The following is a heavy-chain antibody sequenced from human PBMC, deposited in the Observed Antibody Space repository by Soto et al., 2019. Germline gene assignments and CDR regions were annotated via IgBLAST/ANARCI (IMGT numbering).Heavy chain of an antibody. Sequence: QLQLQESGSGLAKPARTLALTCAVSGCSITRGGYSWIWIRQPPGKGLEWIGYIYHRGSTYYNPSLKSRVTISVDRSKNQFSLKLSSVTAADTAVYYCARVPDRWGQGTLVTVSS. V-gene: IGHV4-30-2*01. J-gene: IGHJ5*02. CDR3: ARVPDR. D-gene: IGHD2-2*01. CDR2: IYHRGST. CDR1: GCSITRGGYS.